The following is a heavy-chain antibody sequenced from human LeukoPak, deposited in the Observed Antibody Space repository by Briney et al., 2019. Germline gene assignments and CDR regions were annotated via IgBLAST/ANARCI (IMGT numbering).Heavy chain of an antibody. J-gene: IGHJ4*02. V-gene: IGHV3-21*01. Sequence: GGSLRLSCAASGLTFSSYSMNWVRQAPGKGLEWVSSISSSSTYIYYADSEKGRFTISRDNAKNSLYLQMNSLRAEDTALYYCARGGIGYCSSTSCHYYFDYWGQGTLVTVSS. CDR3: ARGGIGYCSSTSCHYYFDY. CDR2: ISSSSTYI. D-gene: IGHD2-2*01. CDR1: GLTFSSYS.